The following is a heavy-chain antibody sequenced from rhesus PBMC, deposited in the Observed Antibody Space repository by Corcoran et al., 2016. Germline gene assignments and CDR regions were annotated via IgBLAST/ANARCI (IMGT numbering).Heavy chain of an antibody. D-gene: IGHD5-12*01. Sequence: QVQLQESGPGLVKPSETLTLTCAVSGTSIVNNYWSWIRQAPGKGLEYIGRGYGNDGSPDYNPSLQSRVTISIDKSKNQFSLKLSSVTAADTAMYYCERDGYGGQWGLNDWGQGVLVTV. CDR3: ERDGYGGQWGLND. CDR1: GTSIVNNY. V-gene: IGHV4S2*01. CDR2: GYGNDGSP. J-gene: IGHJ4*01.